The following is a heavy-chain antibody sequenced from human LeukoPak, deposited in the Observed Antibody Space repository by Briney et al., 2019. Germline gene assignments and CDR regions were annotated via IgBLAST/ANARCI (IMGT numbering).Heavy chain of an antibody. J-gene: IGHJ3*02. CDR1: GYSISSGYY. Sequence: PSETLSLTCTVSGYSISSGYYWGWIRQPPGKGLEWIGSIYHSGSTYYNPSLQSRVTISVDTSKYPSSLKLSSVTAADTAVYYRARDGYNLWAFDIWGQGTMVTVSS. V-gene: IGHV4-38-2*02. CDR3: ARDGYNLWAFDI. D-gene: IGHD5-24*01. CDR2: IYHSGST.